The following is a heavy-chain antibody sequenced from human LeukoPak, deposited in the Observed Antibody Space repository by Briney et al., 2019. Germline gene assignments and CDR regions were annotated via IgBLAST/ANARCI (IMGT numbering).Heavy chain of an antibody. V-gene: IGHV1-2*02. D-gene: IGHD3-22*01. J-gene: IGHJ4*02. CDR1: GYTFTGYY. Sequence: ASVKVSCKASGYTFTGYYMHWVRQAPGQGLEWMGWINPNSGGTNYAQKFQGRVTMTRDTSISTAYMELSRLRSDDTAVYYCARAPSYYDSSGYSFDYFDYWGQGTLVTVSS. CDR2: INPNSGGT. CDR3: ARAPSYYDSSGYSFDYFDY.